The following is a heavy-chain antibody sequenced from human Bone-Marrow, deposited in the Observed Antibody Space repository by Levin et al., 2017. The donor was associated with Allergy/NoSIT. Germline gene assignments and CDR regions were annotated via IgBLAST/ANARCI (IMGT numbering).Heavy chain of an antibody. CDR3: ARHEWEQWLANGFDI. J-gene: IGHJ3*02. Sequence: PSETLSLTCTVSGGSISGYYWSWIRQPPGKGLEWIGYIYYSGSTIYNPSLKSRVTISVDTSNNQFSLRLSSVTAADTAVYYCARHEWEQWLANGFDIWGQGTMVTVSS. D-gene: IGHD6-19*01. CDR1: GGSISGYY. V-gene: IGHV4-59*08. CDR2: IYYSGST.